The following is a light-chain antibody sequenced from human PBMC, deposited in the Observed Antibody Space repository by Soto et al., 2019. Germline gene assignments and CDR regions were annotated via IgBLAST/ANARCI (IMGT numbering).Light chain of an antibody. CDR2: GAS. CDR3: QQYNSYSGT. CDR1: ESMSNC. Sequence: DIQMTQSPSTLSASVGDRVTITCRASESMSNCLAWYQQKPGKAPKLLISGASSLQSGVPSRFSGSASGTEFTLTISSLQPDDFATYYCQQYNSYSGTFGQGTKVDIK. V-gene: IGKV1-5*01. J-gene: IGKJ1*01.